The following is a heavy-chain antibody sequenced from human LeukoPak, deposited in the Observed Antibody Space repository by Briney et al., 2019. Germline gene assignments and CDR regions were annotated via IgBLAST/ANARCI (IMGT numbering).Heavy chain of an antibody. J-gene: IGHJ3*02. CDR3: ARDRTYYYDSSGYADAFDI. V-gene: IGHV4-61*02. CDR1: GGSISSGSYY. D-gene: IGHD3-22*01. CDR2: IYTSGST. Sequence: KPSQTLSLTWTVSGGSISSGSYYWRWIRQPGGKGLEWIGRIYTSGSTNYNPSLKSRVTISVDTSKNQFSLKLSSVTAADTAVYYCARDRTYYYDSSGYADAFDIWGQGTMVTVSS.